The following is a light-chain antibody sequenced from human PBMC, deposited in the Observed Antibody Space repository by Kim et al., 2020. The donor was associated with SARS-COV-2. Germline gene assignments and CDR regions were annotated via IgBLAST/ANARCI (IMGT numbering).Light chain of an antibody. V-gene: IGLV2-14*04. J-gene: IGLJ3*02. Sequence: QSFTISCTGTSSDIGDYSIVSCAQQHAGKAPKLLIYDVSKRPSGVSDRFSGSKSGNTASLTISGLQAEDEADYYCSSHIGSSTWVFGGGTQLTVL. CDR2: DVS. CDR3: SSHIGSSTWV. CDR1: SSDIGDYSI.